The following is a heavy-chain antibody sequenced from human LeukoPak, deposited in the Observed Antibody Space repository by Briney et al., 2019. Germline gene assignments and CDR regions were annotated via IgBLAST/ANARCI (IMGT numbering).Heavy chain of an antibody. J-gene: IGHJ4*02. V-gene: IGHV3-21*01. D-gene: IGHD6-13*01. CDR3: ASGGPSKGVPYSSSWYFGGDY. CDR2: IRSSSSHI. Sequence: NSGGSLRLSCAASGFTFSSYRMTWVRQAPGKGLELVSSIRSSSSHIYYADSVKGRFTISRDNAKNSLYLQMNSLRAEDTAVYYCASGGPSKGVPYSSSWYFGGDYWGQGTLVTVSS. CDR1: GFTFSSYR.